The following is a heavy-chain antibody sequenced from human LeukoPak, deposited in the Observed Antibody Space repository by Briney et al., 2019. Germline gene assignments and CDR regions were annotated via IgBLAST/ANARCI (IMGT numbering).Heavy chain of an antibody. CDR3: ARDGDAEYSSSWFDP. V-gene: IGHV1-69*05. D-gene: IGHD6-6*01. J-gene: IGHJ5*02. CDR2: SIPIFGTA. CDR1: GGTFSSYA. Sequence: ASVKVSCKASGGTFSSYAISWVRQAPGQGLEWMGGSIPIFGTANYAQKFQGRVTITTDESTSTAYMELSSLRSEDTAVYYCARDGDAEYSSSWFDPWGQGTLVTVSS.